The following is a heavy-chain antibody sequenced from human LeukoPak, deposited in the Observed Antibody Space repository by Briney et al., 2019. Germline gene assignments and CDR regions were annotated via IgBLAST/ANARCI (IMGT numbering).Heavy chain of an antibody. CDR2: IYYSGST. J-gene: IGHJ4*02. CDR3: ARTRRDYFDY. V-gene: IGHV4-30-4*08. CDR1: GGSISSGDYY. Sequence: SETLSLTCTVYGGSISSGDYYWSWTRQPPGKGLEWIGYIYYSGSTYYNPSLKSRVTISVDTSKNQFSLKLSSVTAADTAVYYCARTRRDYFDYWGQGTLVTVSS.